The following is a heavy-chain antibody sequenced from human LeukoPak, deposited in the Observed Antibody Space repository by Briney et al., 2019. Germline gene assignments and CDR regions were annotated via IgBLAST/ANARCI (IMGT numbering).Heavy chain of an antibody. CDR1: GYRFSTYG. J-gene: IGHJ4*02. CDR2: ISPYHGKT. CDR3: AIQAVPGASY. V-gene: IGHV1-18*01. D-gene: IGHD6-19*01. Sequence: ASVKVSCKTSGYRFSTYGISWVRQAPGQGLEWMGLISPYHGKTNYSPKFQGRINMTTDTSTNTASMDLNRLTSDDTGVYYCAIQAVPGASYWGQGTLVIVSS.